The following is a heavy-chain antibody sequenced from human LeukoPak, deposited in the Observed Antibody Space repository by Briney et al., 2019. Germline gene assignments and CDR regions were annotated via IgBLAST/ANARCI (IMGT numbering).Heavy chain of an antibody. CDR2: ISAYNGNT. V-gene: IGHV1-18*01. D-gene: IGHD3-9*01. CDR1: GYTLTELS. Sequence: GASVKVSCKVSGYTLTELSMHWVRQAPGEGLEWMGWISAYNGNTNYAQKLQGRVTMTTDTSTSAAYMELRSLRSDDTAVYYCARDNFDWLLAYYYYGMDVWGQGTTVTVSS. J-gene: IGHJ6*02. CDR3: ARDNFDWLLAYYYYGMDV.